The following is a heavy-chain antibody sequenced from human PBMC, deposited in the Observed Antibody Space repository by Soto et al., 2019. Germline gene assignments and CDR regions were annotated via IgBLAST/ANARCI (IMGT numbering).Heavy chain of an antibody. D-gene: IGHD6-19*01. CDR3: AKDRGPVASGMYFYYGLDV. CDR2: IGGSGAST. V-gene: IGHV3-23*01. CDR1: GFTFRNYA. Sequence: GGSLRLSCAASGFTFRNYAMTWVRQGPGKGLQWVSAIGGSGASTYYADSVKGRFTISRDNSKNTLYLQMNSLSAEDTAVYYCAKDRGPVASGMYFYYGLDVWGQGTTVTVSS. J-gene: IGHJ6*02.